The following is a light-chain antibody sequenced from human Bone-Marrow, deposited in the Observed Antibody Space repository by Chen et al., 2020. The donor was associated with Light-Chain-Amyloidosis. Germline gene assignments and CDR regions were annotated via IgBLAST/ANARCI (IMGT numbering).Light chain of an antibody. CDR1: DLPTKY. V-gene: IGLV3-25*03. CDR2: RAT. J-gene: IGLJ2*01. Sequence: SYDLTQPPSVSVSPGQTARITCSGDDLPTKYAYWYQQKPGQAPVLVIHRATERPSGISERFSGSSSGTTATLTISGVQAEDEADYHCQSADSSGTYEVIFGGGTKLTVL. CDR3: QSADSSGTYEVI.